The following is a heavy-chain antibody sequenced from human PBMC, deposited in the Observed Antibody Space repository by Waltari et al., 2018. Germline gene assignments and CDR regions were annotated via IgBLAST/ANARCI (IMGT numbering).Heavy chain of an antibody. CDR3: ATANIVVVPAAINDNWFDP. V-gene: IGHV1-24*01. Sequence: QVQLVQSGAEVKKPGASVKVSCKVSGYTLTELSMHWVRQAPGKGLAWMGGFEPEDGETSYAQKFQGRVTMTEDTSTDTAYMELSSLRSEDTAVYYCATANIVVVPAAINDNWFDPWGQGTLVTVSS. CDR2: FEPEDGET. CDR1: GYTLTELS. D-gene: IGHD2-2*02. J-gene: IGHJ5*02.